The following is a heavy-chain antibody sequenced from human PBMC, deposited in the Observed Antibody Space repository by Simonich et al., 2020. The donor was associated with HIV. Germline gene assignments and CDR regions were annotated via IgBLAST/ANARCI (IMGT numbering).Heavy chain of an antibody. V-gene: IGHV1-69*13. CDR3: ARKGGGRGVYYFDY. Sequence: QVQLVQSGAEVKKPGSSVKVSCKASGGTFSSFAISWVRQAPGLGLGWGGGIIPIFGTAKYAQMFQGRVTITADESTSTAYMELSSLRSEDTGIYYCARKGGGRGVYYFDYWGQGTLVTVSS. CDR1: GGTFSSFA. J-gene: IGHJ4*02. CDR2: IIPIFGTA. D-gene: IGHD3-10*01.